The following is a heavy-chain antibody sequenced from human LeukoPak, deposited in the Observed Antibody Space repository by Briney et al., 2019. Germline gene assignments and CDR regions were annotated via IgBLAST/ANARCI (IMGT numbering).Heavy chain of an antibody. CDR1: GGSISSSSYY. V-gene: IGHV4-39*07. CDR2: IYYSGST. CDR3: ARDRPDYGGNKGGNYFDY. J-gene: IGHJ4*02. D-gene: IGHD4-23*01. Sequence: SETLSLTCTVSGGSISSSSYYWGWIRQPPGKGLEWIGSIYYSGSTYYNPSLKSRVTISVDTSKNQFSLKLSSVTAADTAVYYCARDRPDYGGNKGGNYFDYWGQGTLVTVSS.